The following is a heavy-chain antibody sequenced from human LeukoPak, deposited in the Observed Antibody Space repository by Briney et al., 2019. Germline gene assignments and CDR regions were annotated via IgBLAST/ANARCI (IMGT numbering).Heavy chain of an antibody. D-gene: IGHD4-17*01. Sequence: SETLSLTCTVSGASISSGAFYWSWLRQHPGKGLEWIGYIYYTGSTSYNPSLKSRVTISLDTSKNQFSLKLSSVTAADAAVYYCSSPGDYGDYAYNYWGQGTLVTVSS. J-gene: IGHJ4*02. CDR3: SSPGDYGDYAYNY. CDR1: GASISSGAFY. V-gene: IGHV4-31*03. CDR2: IYYTGST.